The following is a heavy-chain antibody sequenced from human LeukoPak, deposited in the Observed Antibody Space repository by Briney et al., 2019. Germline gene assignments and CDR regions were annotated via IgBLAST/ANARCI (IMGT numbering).Heavy chain of an antibody. CDR2: IYGDGTT. D-gene: IGHD2-8*02. CDR3: ARGGVRHY. J-gene: IGHJ4*02. CDR1: GFTVSSSY. Sequence: GGSLSLSCAASGFTVSSSYMSWVRRAPGKGPAWVSVIYGDGTTYYADSVKGRFTISRDNSENTVFLQMHSLRAEDTAMYYCARGGVRHYWGQGTLVTVSS. V-gene: IGHV3-53*01.